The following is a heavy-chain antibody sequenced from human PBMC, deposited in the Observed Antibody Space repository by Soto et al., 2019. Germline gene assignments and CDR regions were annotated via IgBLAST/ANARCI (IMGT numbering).Heavy chain of an antibody. J-gene: IGHJ5*02. CDR3: VRDGTKTLRDWFDP. V-gene: IGHV4-4*07. Sequence: SETLSLTCTVSGASISGFYWSCIRKSAGKGLEWIGLIYATGTTDYNPSLKSRVMMSVDTSKKQFSLKLRSVTAADTAVYYCVRDGTKTLRDWFDPWGQGISVTVSS. CDR1: GASISGFY. CDR2: IYATGTT. D-gene: IGHD1-1*01.